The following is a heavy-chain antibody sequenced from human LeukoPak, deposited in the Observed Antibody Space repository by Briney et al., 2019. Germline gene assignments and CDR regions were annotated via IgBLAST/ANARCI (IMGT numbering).Heavy chain of an antibody. CDR3: ARSNHCTTTSCFSFDH. V-gene: IGHV4-34*01. D-gene: IGHD2-2*01. Sequence: PSETLSLTCAVYGGSFSGYYWSWIRQPPGKGLEWIGEINHSGSTNYNPSLKSRVTISVDTSKNQFSLKVSSVTAADTAVYYCARSNHCTTTSCFSFDHWGQGTLVTVSS. J-gene: IGHJ4*02. CDR2: INHSGST. CDR1: GGSFSGYY.